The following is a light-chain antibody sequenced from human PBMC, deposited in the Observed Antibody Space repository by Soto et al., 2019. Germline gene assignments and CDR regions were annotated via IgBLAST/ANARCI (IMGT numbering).Light chain of an antibody. Sequence: EIVLTQSPGTLSLSPGERATLSCRASQSVSSTYIAWYQQNPGQAPRLLIYGASNRATGIPDRFSGSGSGTDFTLTISRLEPEDFAVYFCQQYGRSPPFTFGQGTKVDIK. J-gene: IGKJ2*01. CDR3: QQYGRSPPFT. CDR2: GAS. CDR1: QSVSSTY. V-gene: IGKV3-20*01.